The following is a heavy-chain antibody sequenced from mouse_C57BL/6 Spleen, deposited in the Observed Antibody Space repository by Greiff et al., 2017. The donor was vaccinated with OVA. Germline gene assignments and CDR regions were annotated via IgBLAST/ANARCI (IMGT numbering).Heavy chain of an antibody. CDR1: GYSFTDYN. V-gene: IGHV1-39*01. CDR3: ARRADGYPLFDY. D-gene: IGHD2-3*01. Sequence: EVKVVESGPELVKPGASVKISCKASGYSFTDYNMNWVKQSNGKSLEWIGVINPNYGTTSYNQKFKGKATLTVDQSSSTAYMQLNSLTSEDSAVYYFARRADGYPLFDYWGQGTTLTVSS. CDR2: INPNYGTT. J-gene: IGHJ2*01.